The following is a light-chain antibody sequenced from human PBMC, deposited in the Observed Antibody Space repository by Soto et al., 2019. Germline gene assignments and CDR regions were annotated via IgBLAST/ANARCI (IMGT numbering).Light chain of an antibody. CDR2: GAS. V-gene: IGKV3-15*01. CDR1: QSVSSN. CDR3: QQYNNWPRT. J-gene: IGKJ1*01. Sequence: EIVMTQSPSTLSVSPGDRATISCRASQSVSSNLAWYQQKPGQAPRLLIYGASNRATGIPARFSGSGSGTEFTLTISSLQSEDFAVYYCQQYNNWPRTFGQGTKVEIK.